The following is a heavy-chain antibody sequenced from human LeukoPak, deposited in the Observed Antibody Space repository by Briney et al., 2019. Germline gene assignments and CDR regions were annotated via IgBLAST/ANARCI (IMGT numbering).Heavy chain of an antibody. CDR1: GASFSGYY. V-gene: IGHV4-34*01. J-gene: IGHJ4*02. Sequence: SETLSLACAVYGASFSGYYWSWIRQPPGKGLEWIGEINHSGSTNYNPSLKSRVTISVDTSKSQFSLNLTSVTAADTAVYYCASRQVSGRSYYFDFWGQGTLVTVSS. CDR3: ASRQVSGRSYYFDF. CDR2: INHSGST. D-gene: IGHD1-26*01.